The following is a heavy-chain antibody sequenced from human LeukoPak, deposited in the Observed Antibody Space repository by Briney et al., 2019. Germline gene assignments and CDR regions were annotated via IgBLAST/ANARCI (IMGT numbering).Heavy chain of an antibody. V-gene: IGHV3-11*03. CDR3: AAGTAADY. J-gene: IGHJ4*02. D-gene: IGHD6-13*01. Sequence: PGGSLRLSCAASGFTFSYYAMSWVRQTPGKGLEWISYISASSSYTDYADSVKGRFTISRDNAQNALFLQMNRLRVEDTAVYYCAAGTAADYWGQGTLVTVSS. CDR1: GFTFSYYA. CDR2: ISASSSYT.